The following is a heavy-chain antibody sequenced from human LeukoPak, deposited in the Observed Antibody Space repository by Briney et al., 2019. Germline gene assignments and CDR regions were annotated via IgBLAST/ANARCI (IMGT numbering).Heavy chain of an antibody. V-gene: IGHV4-61*05. CDR3: ARGGGGTAYFDY. Sequence: SETLSLTCTVSGGSISSSSYYWGWIRQPPGKGLEWIGNIYYSGSTKYNPSLKSRITISVDTSKNQFSLKLSSVTAADTAVYYCARGGGGTAYFDYWGQGTLVTVSS. D-gene: IGHD2-21*02. CDR1: GGSISSSSYY. CDR2: IYYSGST. J-gene: IGHJ4*02.